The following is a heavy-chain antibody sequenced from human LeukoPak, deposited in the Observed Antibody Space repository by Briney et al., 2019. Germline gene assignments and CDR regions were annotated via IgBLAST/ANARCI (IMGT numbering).Heavy chain of an antibody. CDR3: AKDRPGSSGYYFFDY. Sequence: GGSLRLSCVASGFPFSETAMTWVRQAPGKGLEWLSVITRAGSPYYADSVKGRFTISRDNSKNTLYLQMNSLRAEDTAVYYCAKDRPGSSGYYFFDYWGQGTLVTVSS. V-gene: IGHV3-23*01. J-gene: IGHJ4*02. CDR2: ITRAGSP. D-gene: IGHD3-22*01. CDR1: GFPFSETA.